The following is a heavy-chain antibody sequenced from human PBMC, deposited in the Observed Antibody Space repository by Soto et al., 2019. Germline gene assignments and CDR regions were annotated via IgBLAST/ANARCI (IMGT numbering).Heavy chain of an antibody. V-gene: IGHV3-13*01. Sequence: EVQLVESGGGWVQPGGSLRLSCAASGFSLTMYDMHWVRQAPGKGLECVASLSASGDTYYGVSVKGRFTISRDTAEKSLSLQILSLRAGDTAVYFCARGGPSVTASYFYYMDVWGKGTPVIVS. CDR2: LSASGDT. CDR3: ARGGPSVTASYFYYMDV. J-gene: IGHJ6*03. D-gene: IGHD2-21*02. CDR1: GFSLTMYD.